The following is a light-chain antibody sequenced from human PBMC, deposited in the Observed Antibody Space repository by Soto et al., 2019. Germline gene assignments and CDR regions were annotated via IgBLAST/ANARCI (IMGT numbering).Light chain of an antibody. J-gene: IGKJ2*01. CDR2: DAS. CDR1: QDISNY. CDR3: QQYDNLYT. V-gene: IGKV1-33*01. Sequence: DIQMTQSPSSLSASVGDRVTITCQASQDISNYLNWYQQKPGKAPKLLIYDASNLETGVPSRFSGSLSGTDFTFTISSLQPEDIATYYYQQYDNLYTFGQGTKRDIK.